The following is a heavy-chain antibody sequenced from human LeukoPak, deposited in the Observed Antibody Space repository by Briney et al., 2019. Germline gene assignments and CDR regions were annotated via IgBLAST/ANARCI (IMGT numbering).Heavy chain of an antibody. CDR1: GGSISSSSYY. V-gene: IGHV4-39*01. Sequence: SETLSLTCTVFGGSISSSSYYWGWIRQPPGKGLEWIGSIYYSGSTYYNPSLKSRVTISVDTSKNQFSLKLSSVTAADTAVYYCARQLVVVVAAKEGWFDPWGQGTLVTVSS. CDR3: ARQLVVVVAAKEGWFDP. D-gene: IGHD2-15*01. J-gene: IGHJ5*02. CDR2: IYYSGST.